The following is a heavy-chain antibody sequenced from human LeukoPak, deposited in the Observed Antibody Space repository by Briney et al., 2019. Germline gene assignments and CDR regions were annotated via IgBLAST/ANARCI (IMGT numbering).Heavy chain of an antibody. J-gene: IGHJ2*01. V-gene: IGHV1-69*13. CDR1: GGTFSSYA. Sequence: SVKVSCKASGGTFSSYAISWVRQAPGQGLEWMGGIIPIFGTANYAQKFQGRVTITADESTSTAYMELSSLRSEDTAVYYCASKTPSHWYFDLWGRGTLVTVSS. CDR2: IIPIFGTA. D-gene: IGHD2-15*01. CDR3: ASKTPSHWYFDL.